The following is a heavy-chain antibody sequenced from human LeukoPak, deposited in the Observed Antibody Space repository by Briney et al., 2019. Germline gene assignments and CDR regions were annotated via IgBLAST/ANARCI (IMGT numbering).Heavy chain of an antibody. Sequence: GESLKISCKGSGYSFSTYRISWVRQMPGKGLEWVRKIDPIDFYTDYSPSFQGHVTISADSSINTAFLEWSSLKTSDTAIYYCAGSIAAAGIGQNTFDIWGQGTVVAVSS. CDR1: GYSFSTYR. D-gene: IGHD6-13*01. J-gene: IGHJ3*02. V-gene: IGHV5-10-1*01. CDR3: AGSIAAAGIGQNTFDI. CDR2: IDPIDFYT.